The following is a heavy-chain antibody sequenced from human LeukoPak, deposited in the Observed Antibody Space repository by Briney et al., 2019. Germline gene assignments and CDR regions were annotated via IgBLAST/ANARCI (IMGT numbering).Heavy chain of an antibody. Sequence: PGGSLRLSCAASGFTFSSYVMSWVRQAPGKGLEGVSALTGSGGTTYYGDSVKGRFTIARDNSKNTLYLQMHSLRVEDTAIYYCGNRDGGWLQSSGMDVWGQGTAVTVSS. CDR3: GNRDGGWLQSSGMDV. D-gene: IGHD5-24*01. J-gene: IGHJ6*02. CDR2: LTGSGGTT. V-gene: IGHV3-23*01. CDR1: GFTFSSYV.